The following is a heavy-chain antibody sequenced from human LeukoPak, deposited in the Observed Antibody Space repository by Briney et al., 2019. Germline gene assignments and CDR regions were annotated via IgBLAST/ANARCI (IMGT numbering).Heavy chain of an antibody. Sequence: GRSLRLSCAASGFTFSSYGMHWVRQAPGKGLEWVAVISYDGSNKYYADSVKGRFTISRDNSKNTLYLQMNSLRAEDTAVYYCAKGDYYDFDYWGQGTLVTVSS. J-gene: IGHJ4*02. CDR2: ISYDGSNK. D-gene: IGHD3-10*01. V-gene: IGHV3-30*18. CDR1: GFTFSSYG. CDR3: AKGDYYDFDY.